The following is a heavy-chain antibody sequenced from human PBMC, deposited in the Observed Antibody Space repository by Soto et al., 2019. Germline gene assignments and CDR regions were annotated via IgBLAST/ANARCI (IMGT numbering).Heavy chain of an antibody. Sequence: GGSLRLSCAASGFTVSSNYMSWVRQAPGKGLEWVSVIYSGGSTYYADSVKGRFTISRDNSKNTLYLQMNSLRAEDTAVYYCARDGGSGSYYNVGYYYYGMDVWGQGTTVTVSS. D-gene: IGHD3-10*01. V-gene: IGHV3-66*01. J-gene: IGHJ6*02. CDR1: GFTVSSNY. CDR3: ARDGGSGSYYNVGYYYYGMDV. CDR2: IYSGGST.